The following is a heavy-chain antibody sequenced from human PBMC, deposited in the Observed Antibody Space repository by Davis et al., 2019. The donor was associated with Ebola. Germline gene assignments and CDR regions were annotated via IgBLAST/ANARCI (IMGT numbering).Heavy chain of an antibody. J-gene: IGHJ4*02. V-gene: IGHV1-46*01. CDR3: ARDLEYSSGWYGY. CDR1: GYTFTNYY. CDR2: INPNDGRT. Sequence: AASVKVSCKASGYTFTNYYMHWVRQAPGQGLEWMGMINPNDGRTIYAQKFQGRVTITADKSTSTAYMELSSLRSEDTAVYYCARDLEYSSGWYGYWGQGTLVTVSS. D-gene: IGHD6-19*01.